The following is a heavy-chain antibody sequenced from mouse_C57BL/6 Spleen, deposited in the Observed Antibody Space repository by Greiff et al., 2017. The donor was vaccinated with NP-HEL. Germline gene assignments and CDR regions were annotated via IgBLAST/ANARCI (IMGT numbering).Heavy chain of an antibody. Sequence: QVQLQQPGAELVRPGTSVKLSCKASGYTFTSYWMHWVKQRPGQGLEWIGVIDPSDSYTNYNQKFKGKATLTVDTSSSTAYMQLSSLTSEDSAVYYCARLGRDYGSSHYAMDYGGQGTSVTVSS. CDR2: IDPSDSYT. V-gene: IGHV1-59*01. D-gene: IGHD1-1*01. CDR1: GYTFTSYW. J-gene: IGHJ4*01. CDR3: ARLGRDYGSSHYAMDY.